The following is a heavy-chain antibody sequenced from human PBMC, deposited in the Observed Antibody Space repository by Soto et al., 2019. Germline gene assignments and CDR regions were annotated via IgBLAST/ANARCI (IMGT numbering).Heavy chain of an antibody. J-gene: IGHJ4*02. Sequence: EVQLVESGGGLIQPGGSLRLSCAASGFNVSSNYMSWVRQAPGKGLEWLSVIYSGGSTYYAESVKGRFTISRDNSKNTLKLQMNALRVEDTAVYYCARVPHVGISTSWGQGTLVTVSS. CDR3: ARVPHVGISTS. V-gene: IGHV3-53*01. CDR1: GFNVSSNY. CDR2: IYSGGST. D-gene: IGHD2-2*01.